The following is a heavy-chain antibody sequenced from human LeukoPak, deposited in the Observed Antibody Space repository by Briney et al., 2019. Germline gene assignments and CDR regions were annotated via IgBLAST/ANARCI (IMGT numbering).Heavy chain of an antibody. CDR3: AKYRSSYGSGIDY. CDR2: TQYDESYK. D-gene: IGHD3-10*01. V-gene: IGHV3-30*02. J-gene: IGHJ4*02. CDR1: GFTFSSYG. Sequence: GGSLRLSCAASGFTFSSYGMHWVRQAPGKGLEWVAFTQYDESYKHYADSVKGRFTVHRDNPKTTIYLQMNSLRAEDTAVYYCAKYRSSYGSGIDYWGQGTLVTVSS.